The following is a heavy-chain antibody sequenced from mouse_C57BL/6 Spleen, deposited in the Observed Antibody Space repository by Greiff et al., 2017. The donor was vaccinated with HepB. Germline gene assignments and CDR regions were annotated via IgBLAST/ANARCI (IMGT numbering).Heavy chain of an antibody. J-gene: IGHJ1*03. D-gene: IGHD3-1*01. CDR1: GFTFSSYA. V-gene: IGHV5-9-1*02. Sequence: VQLKESGEGLVKPGGSLKLSYAASGFTFSSYAMSWVRQTPEKRLEWVAYISSGGDYIYYADTVKGRFTISRDNARNTLYLQMSSLKSEDTAMYYCTRDLGVGYFDVWGTGTTVTVSS. CDR2: ISSGGDYI. CDR3: TRDLGVGYFDV.